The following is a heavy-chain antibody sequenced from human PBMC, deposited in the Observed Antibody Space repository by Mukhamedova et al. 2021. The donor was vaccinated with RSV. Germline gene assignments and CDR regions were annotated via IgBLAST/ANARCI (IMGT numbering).Heavy chain of an antibody. CDR3: TTAAWVGAFDI. D-gene: IGHD3-16*01. J-gene: IGHJ3*02. Sequence: DYAAPVKGRFTISRDDSKNTLYLQMNSLKTEDTAVYYCTTAAWVGAFDIWGQGTMVTVSS. V-gene: IGHV3-15*01.